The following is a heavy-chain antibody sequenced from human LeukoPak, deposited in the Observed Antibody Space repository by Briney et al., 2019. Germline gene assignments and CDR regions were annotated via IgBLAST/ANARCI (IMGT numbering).Heavy chain of an antibody. CDR1: GYTFTSYA. V-gene: IGHV1-3*01. J-gene: IGHJ4*02. CDR3: ARDSDSSGWDDFDY. D-gene: IGHD6-19*01. CDR2: INAGNGNT. Sequence: RASVKVSCTASGYTFTSYAMHWVRQAPGQRLEWMGWINAGNGNTKYSQKFQGRVTITRDTSASTAYMKLSSLRSEDTAVYYCARDSDSSGWDDFDYWGQGTLVTVSS.